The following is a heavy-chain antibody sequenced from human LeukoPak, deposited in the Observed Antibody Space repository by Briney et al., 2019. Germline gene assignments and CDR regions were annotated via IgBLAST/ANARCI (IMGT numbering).Heavy chain of an antibody. V-gene: IGHV3-11*04. CDR1: GLTLSDYY. CDR3: ARVATVHYYYYMDV. J-gene: IGHJ6*03. Sequence: GGPLRLFCAASGLTLSDYYMSWIRQAPGKGVEWVSYISSSGRTIYYADSVKGRFTISRDNAKNSLYLQMNSLRAEDTAAYYCARVATVHYYYYMDVWGKGTTVTVSS. D-gene: IGHD3-10*02. CDR2: ISSSGRTI.